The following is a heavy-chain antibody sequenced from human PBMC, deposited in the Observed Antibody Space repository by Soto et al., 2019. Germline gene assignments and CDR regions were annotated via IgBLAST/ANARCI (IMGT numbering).Heavy chain of an antibody. J-gene: IGHJ6*02. Sequence: PSETLSLTCTVSGGSVSSDTHYWSWIRQPPGKRREWIGFIYSSGSTNYNPSLKSRVTISVDTSKNQFSLKLRSVIVADTAVYHCARFVRSCSGTTCYTRADVWGQGTTVTVSS. CDR1: GGSVSSDTHY. CDR3: ARFVRSCSGTTCYTRADV. D-gene: IGHD2-2*02. CDR2: IYSSGST. V-gene: IGHV4-61*01.